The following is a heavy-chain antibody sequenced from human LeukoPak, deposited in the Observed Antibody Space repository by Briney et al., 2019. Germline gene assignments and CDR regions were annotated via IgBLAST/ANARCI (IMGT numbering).Heavy chain of an antibody. CDR1: GFTFSSYS. CDR2: ISSSSTYI. V-gene: IGHV3-21*01. CDR3: ARDGDSSGSYLDY. D-gene: IGHD1-26*01. J-gene: IGHJ4*02. Sequence: GGSLRLSCAASGFTFSSYSMNWVRQAPGKGPEWVPSISSSSTYIYYADSVKGRFTISRDNAKNSLYLQMNSLRAEDTAVYYCARDGDSSGSYLDYWGQGTLVTVSS.